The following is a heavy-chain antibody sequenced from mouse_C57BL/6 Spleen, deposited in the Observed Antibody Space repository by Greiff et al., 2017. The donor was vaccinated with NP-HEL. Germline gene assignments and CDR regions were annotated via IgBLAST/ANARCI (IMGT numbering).Heavy chain of an antibody. V-gene: IGHV1-69*01. J-gene: IGHJ3*01. CDR2: IDPSDSYT. D-gene: IGHD2-4*01. CDR1: GYTFTSYW. CDR3: ARGGYRDYDGGSWFAY. Sequence: QVQLQQPGAELVMPGASVKLSCKASGYTFTSYWMHWVKQRPGQGLEWIGEIDPSDSYTNYNQKFKGKSTLTVDNSSSTAYMQLSSLTSEDSAVYYCARGGYRDYDGGSWFAYWGQGTLVTVSA.